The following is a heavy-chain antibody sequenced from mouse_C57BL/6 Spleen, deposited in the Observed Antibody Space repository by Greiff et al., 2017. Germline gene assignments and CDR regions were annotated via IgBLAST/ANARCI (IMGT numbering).Heavy chain of an antibody. D-gene: IGHD1-1*01. CDR3: ARLSHYDGSSYWYFDV. CDR1: GFTFSDYG. V-gene: IGHV5-15*04. CDR2: ISNLAYSI. Sequence: EVMLVESGGGLVQPGGSLKLSCAASGFTFSDYGMAWVRQAPRKGPEWVAFISNLAYSIYYADTVTGRFTISRENAKNTLYLEMSSLRSEDTAMYYCARLSHYDGSSYWYFDVWGTGTTVTVSS. J-gene: IGHJ1*03.